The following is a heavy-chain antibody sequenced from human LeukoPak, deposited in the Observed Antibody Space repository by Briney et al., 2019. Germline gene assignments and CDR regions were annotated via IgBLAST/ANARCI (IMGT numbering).Heavy chain of an antibody. CDR2: IYSGGST. J-gene: IGHJ3*02. D-gene: IGHD5/OR15-5a*01. CDR3: ARGRAGVSGDTFDI. V-gene: IGHV3-66*01. CDR1: GFTFTNAW. Sequence: GGSLRLSCAASGFTFTNAWMSWVRQAPGKGLEWVSVIYSGGSTYYEDSVKGRFTISRDNSKNTLYLQMNSLRAEDTAVFYCARGRAGVSGDTFDIWGQGTMVTVSS.